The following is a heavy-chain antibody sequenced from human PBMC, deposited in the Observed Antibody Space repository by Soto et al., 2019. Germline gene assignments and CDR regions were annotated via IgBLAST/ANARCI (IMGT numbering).Heavy chain of an antibody. CDR3: TTGDTSYYYGMDV. V-gene: IGHV3-15*07. J-gene: IGHJ6*02. CDR1: GFTFSNAW. CDR2: IKSKTDGGTT. D-gene: IGHD3-3*01. Sequence: EVQLVESGGGLVKPGGSLRLSCAASGFTFSNAWMNWVRQAPGKGLEWVGRIKSKTDGGTTDYAAPVKGRFTISRDDSKNMLYLQMNSLKTEDTAVYYCTTGDTSYYYGMDVWGQGTTVTVSS.